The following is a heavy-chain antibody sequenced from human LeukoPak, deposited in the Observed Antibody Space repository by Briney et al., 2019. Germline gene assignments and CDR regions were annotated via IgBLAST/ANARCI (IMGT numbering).Heavy chain of an antibody. D-gene: IGHD6-6*01. CDR1: GFTFNIYA. Sequence: PGKSLRLSCAASGFTFNIYAMHWVRQAPGKGLEWVAVISNDGNTKYYADSVKGRFTISRDNSKNTLYLQMDSLRGEDTAVYYCVRGPVRYFDVWGRGTLVTVSS. CDR2: ISNDGNTK. J-gene: IGHJ2*01. V-gene: IGHV3-30*04. CDR3: VRGPVRYFDV.